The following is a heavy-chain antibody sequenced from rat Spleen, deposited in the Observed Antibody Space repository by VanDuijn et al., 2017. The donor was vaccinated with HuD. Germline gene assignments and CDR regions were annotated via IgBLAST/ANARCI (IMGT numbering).Heavy chain of an antibody. V-gene: IGHV2-43*01. D-gene: IGHD1-2*01. CDR3: TRSLYSSPLFDH. J-gene: IGHJ1*01. Sequence: QVQLKESGPGLVQPSQTLSLTCTVSGFSLTNYHVSWVRQPPGKGLEWMGVIWTGGSTDYSSALKSRLSISRDTSKNQVFLKMGSLQSDDTAIYYCTRSLYSSPLFDHWGPGTMVTVSS. CDR2: IWTGGST. CDR1: GFSLTNYH.